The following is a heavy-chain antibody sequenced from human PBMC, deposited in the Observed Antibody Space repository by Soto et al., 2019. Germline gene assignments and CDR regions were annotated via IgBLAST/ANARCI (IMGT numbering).Heavy chain of an antibody. Sequence: GGSLRLSCVASGFTVSSNYMSWVRQAPGKGLDWVSALYSGGSTSYADSVRGRFTMSRDSSKNTVYLQMNSLRAEDTAVYYCARAENRWDLNSWGQGTLVTVSS. CDR1: GFTVSSNY. CDR3: ARAENRWDLNS. J-gene: IGHJ5*02. CDR2: LYSGGST. D-gene: IGHD1-26*01. V-gene: IGHV3-53*01.